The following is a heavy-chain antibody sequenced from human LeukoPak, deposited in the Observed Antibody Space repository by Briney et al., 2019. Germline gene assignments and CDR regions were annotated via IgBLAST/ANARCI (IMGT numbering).Heavy chain of an antibody. CDR2: ISGSGGST. D-gene: IGHD5-24*01. V-gene: IGHV3-23*01. Sequence: PGGSLRLSCAASGFTFSSFPMSWVRQAPGKWLYWVSGISGSGGSTYYADSVKGRFTISRDNSKNTLYLHMNSLRAEDTAVYYCAKDLAEMATIIDYWGQGTLVTVSS. CDR3: AKDLAEMATIIDY. CDR1: GFTFSSFP. J-gene: IGHJ4*02.